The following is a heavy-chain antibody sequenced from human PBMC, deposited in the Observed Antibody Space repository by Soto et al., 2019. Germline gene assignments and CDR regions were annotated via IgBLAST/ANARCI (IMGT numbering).Heavy chain of an antibody. CDR1: GFTFSSYG. V-gene: IGHV3-33*01. CDR2: IWYDGSNK. D-gene: IGHD4-17*01. J-gene: IGHJ3*02. CDR3: ARESLVTGRYAVTTRTLDI. Sequence: GGSLRLSCAASGFTFSSYGMHWVRQAPGKGLEWVAVIWYDGSNKYYADSVKGRFTISRDNSKNTLYLQMNSLRAEDTAVYYCARESLVTGRYAVTTRTLDIWGQGTMVTVSS.